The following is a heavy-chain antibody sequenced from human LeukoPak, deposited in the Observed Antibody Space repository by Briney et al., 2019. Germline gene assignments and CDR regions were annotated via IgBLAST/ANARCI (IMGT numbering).Heavy chain of an antibody. CDR1: GFTFSDHY. J-gene: IGHJ4*02. CDR2: TRNKANSYTT. Sequence: PGGSLRLSCAASGFTFSDHYMDWVRQAPGKGLEWVGRTRNKANSYTTEYAASVKGRFTISRDDSKNSLYLQMNSLKTEDTAVYYCARGPDYFDYSGQGTLVTVSS. V-gene: IGHV3-72*01. CDR3: ARGPDYFDY.